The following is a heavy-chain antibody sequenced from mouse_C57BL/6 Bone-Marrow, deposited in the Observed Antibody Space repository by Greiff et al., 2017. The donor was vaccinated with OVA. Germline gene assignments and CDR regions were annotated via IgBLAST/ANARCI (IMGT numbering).Heavy chain of an antibody. D-gene: IGHD1-1*01. CDR1: GFSFNTYA. CDR2: IRSKSNTYAT. Sequence: EVQLVESGGGFVQPKGSLKLSCAASGFSFNTYAMNWVRQAPGKGLEWVARIRSKSNTYATYYADSVKDRFTISRDDSESMLYLQMNNLKDEDTAMYDGVRHEGLRYWYFDVWGTGTTVTVSS. V-gene: IGHV10-1*01. J-gene: IGHJ1*03. CDR3: VRHEGLRYWYFDV.